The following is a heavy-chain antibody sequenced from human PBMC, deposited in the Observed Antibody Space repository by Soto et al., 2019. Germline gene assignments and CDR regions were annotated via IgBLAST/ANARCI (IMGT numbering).Heavy chain of an antibody. J-gene: IGHJ5*02. D-gene: IGHD6-6*01. CDR3: ARSSPRGVFDP. Sequence: SETLSLTCAVSGYSISSGYYWGCIRQPPGKGLEWIGSMYHSGNTYYNPSLKSRVTISVDTSKNQFSLKLSSVTAADTAVYYCARSSPRGVFDPWGQGTLVTVSS. V-gene: IGHV4-38-2*01. CDR2: MYHSGNT. CDR1: GYSISSGYY.